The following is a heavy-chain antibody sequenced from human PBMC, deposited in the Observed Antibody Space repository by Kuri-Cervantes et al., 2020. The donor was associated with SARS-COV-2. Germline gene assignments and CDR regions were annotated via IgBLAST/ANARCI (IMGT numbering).Heavy chain of an antibody. D-gene: IGHD3-10*01. J-gene: IGHJ6*02. V-gene: IGHV4-34*01. CDR1: GGSFSGYY. CDR3: ARLVVRGVPRNAMDV. Sequence: SETLSLTCAAYGGSFSGYYWTWIRQSPGKGLEWIGEINHSGRTTNNPSLKSRVTISVDTSKNQFSLKLSSVTAADTAVYYCARLVVRGVPRNAMDVWGQGTTVTVSS. CDR2: INHSGRT.